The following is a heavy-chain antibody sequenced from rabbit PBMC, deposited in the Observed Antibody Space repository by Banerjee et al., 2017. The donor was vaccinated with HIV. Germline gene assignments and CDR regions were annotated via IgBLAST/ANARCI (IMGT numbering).Heavy chain of an antibody. CDR1: GFSFSSSYW. D-gene: IGHD8-1*01. CDR3: ARDDGSSYYWNYLNL. Sequence: QEQLVESGGGLVKPGASLTLTCTASGFSFSSSYWICWVRQAPGKGLEWIACIYSVTGKAVYANWAKGRSTFSKTSSTTVTLQMTSLTAADTATYFCARDDGSSYYWNYLNLWGQGTLVTVS. J-gene: IGHJ4*01. CDR2: IYSVTGKA. V-gene: IGHV1S45*01.